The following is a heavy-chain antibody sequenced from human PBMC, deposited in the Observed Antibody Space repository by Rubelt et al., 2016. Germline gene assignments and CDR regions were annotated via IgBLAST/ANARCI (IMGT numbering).Heavy chain of an antibody. CDR2: INAGNGNT. Sequence: WINAGNGNTKYSQKFQDRVTITRDTPASTAYMELSSLRSEDTAVYYCARYSSSSQANWGQGTLVTVSS. J-gene: IGHJ4*02. CDR3: ARYSSSSQAN. D-gene: IGHD6-6*01. V-gene: IGHV1-3*01.